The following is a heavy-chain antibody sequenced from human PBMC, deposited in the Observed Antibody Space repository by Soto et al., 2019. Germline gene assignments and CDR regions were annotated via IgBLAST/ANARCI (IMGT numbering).Heavy chain of an antibody. J-gene: IGHJ4*02. Sequence: HEHLVQSGAEVKRPGASLKVSCKASGYSFTGYYIHWVRQAPGQGLEWMGWINPDSGATNYAQNFQGRVTLTRDTSISTASMELTSLTSDDTAVYYCARGDYGTGGYPFPYFDYWGQGTLVIVSS. CDR1: GYSFTGYY. CDR3: ARGDYGTGGYPFPYFDY. V-gene: IGHV1-2*02. CDR2: INPDSGAT. D-gene: IGHD2-8*02.